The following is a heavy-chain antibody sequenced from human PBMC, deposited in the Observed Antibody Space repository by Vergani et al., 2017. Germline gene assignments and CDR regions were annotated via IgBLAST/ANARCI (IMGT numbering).Heavy chain of an antibody. Sequence: QFQLVQSGNEVKKPGSSVKISCEASGGTFGRHAISWVRQAPGVGLEWMGGIIPMFGTTSYPQKFQGRVTISADASTRTVYMEVSSLSVEDTALYYCAREKYGPGNDPVYFYYGMDVWGEGTTVTVSS. CDR1: GGTFGRHA. CDR3: AREKYGPGNDPVYFYYGMDV. J-gene: IGHJ6*04. V-gene: IGHV1-69*12. CDR2: IIPMFGTT. D-gene: IGHD3-10*01.